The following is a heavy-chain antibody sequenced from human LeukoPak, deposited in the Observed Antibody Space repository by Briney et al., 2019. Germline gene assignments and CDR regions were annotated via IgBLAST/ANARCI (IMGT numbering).Heavy chain of an antibody. V-gene: IGHV4-31*03. CDR3: ARAEARGGQQLVYYYYYGMDV. D-gene: IGHD6-13*01. CDR1: GGSISSGGYY. Sequence: TLSLTCTVSGGSISSGGYYWSWIRQHPGKGLEWIGYIYYSGSIYYNPSLKSRVTISVDTSKNQFSLKLSSVTAADTAVYYCARAEARGGQQLVYYYYYGMDVWGQGTTVTVSS. J-gene: IGHJ6*02. CDR2: IYYSGSI.